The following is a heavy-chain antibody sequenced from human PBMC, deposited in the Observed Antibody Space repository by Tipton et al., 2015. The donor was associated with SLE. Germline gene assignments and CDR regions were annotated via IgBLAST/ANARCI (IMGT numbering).Heavy chain of an antibody. CDR1: GFTFSSYW. J-gene: IGHJ4*02. D-gene: IGHD2-21*01. V-gene: IGHV3-7*01. CDR3: ARDTCGGDCLYYFDY. CDR2: IKQDGSEK. Sequence: SLRLSCAASGFTFSSYWMSWVRQAPGKGLEWVANIKQDGSEKYYVDSVEGRFTISRDNSKNTLYLQMNSLRAEDTAVYYCARDTCGGDCLYYFDYWGQGTLVTVSS.